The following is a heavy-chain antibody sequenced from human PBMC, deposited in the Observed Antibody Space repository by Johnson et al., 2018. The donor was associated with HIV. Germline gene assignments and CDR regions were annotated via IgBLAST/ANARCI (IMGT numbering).Heavy chain of an antibody. CDR1: GFTFSDYY. D-gene: IGHD1-14*01. CDR3: ATRDPTHRPGVFDI. Sequence: QMLLVESGGGVVRPGGSLRLSCAASGFTFSDYYMSWIRQAPGKGLEWVSYISSSGSTIYYADSVKGRFTISRDNAKNSLYLQMNSLRAEDTAVYYCATRDPTHRPGVFDIWGQGTMVTVSS. V-gene: IGHV3-11*04. CDR2: ISSSGSTI. J-gene: IGHJ3*02.